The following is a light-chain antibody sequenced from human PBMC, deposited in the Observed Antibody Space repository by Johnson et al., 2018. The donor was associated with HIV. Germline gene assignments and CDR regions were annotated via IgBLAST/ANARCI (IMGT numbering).Light chain of an antibody. Sequence: QPVLTQPPSMSAAPGQRVTISCSGSSSNIGNNYVSWYQQVPGAAPKLLIYDNNRQPSGIPDRFSGSKSGTSATLGITGLQTGDEADYYCGAWDSSLSAGGGFGTGTKVTVL. J-gene: IGLJ1*01. V-gene: IGLV1-51*01. CDR1: SSNIGNNY. CDR2: DNN. CDR3: GAWDSSLSAGGG.